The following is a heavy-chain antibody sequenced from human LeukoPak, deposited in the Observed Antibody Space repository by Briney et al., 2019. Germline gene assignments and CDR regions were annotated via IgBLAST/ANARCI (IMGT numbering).Heavy chain of an antibody. J-gene: IGHJ4*02. CDR2: ISYDGSNK. CDR1: GFTFSNAW. V-gene: IGHV3-30-3*01. Sequence: PGGSLRLSCAASGFTFSNAWMTWVRQAPGKGLEWVAVISYDGSNKYYADSVKGRFTISRDNSKNTLYLQMNSLKTEDTAVYYCTTTYYFDYWGQGTLVTVSS. D-gene: IGHD1-1*01. CDR3: TTTYYFDY.